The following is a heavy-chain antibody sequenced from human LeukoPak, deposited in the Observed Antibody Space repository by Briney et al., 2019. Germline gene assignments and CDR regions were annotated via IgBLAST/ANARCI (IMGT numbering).Heavy chain of an antibody. Sequence: PGGSLRLSSAASGFTFSSYWMSWVRQAPGKGLEWVANIKQDGSDKYYLTSVRGRFTISRDNAKNSLFLQMNSLRVEDTAVYYCARGGGHLDCWGQGTLVTVSS. V-gene: IGHV3-7*03. CDR3: ARGGGHLDC. J-gene: IGHJ4*02. D-gene: IGHD4-23*01. CDR1: GFTFSSYW. CDR2: IKQDGSDK.